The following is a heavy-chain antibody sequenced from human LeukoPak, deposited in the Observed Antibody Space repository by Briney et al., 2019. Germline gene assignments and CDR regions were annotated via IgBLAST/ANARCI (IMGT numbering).Heavy chain of an antibody. CDR2: IYYSGST. CDR3: ARSDSSGYYYGSWVAFDI. CDR1: GGSISSYY. Sequence: PSETLSLTCTVSGGSISSYYWSWIRQPPVKGLEWIGYIYYSGSTNYNPSLKSRVTISVDTSKNQFSLKLSSVTAADTAVYYCARSDSSGYYYGSWVAFDIWGQGTMVTVSS. D-gene: IGHD3-22*01. V-gene: IGHV4-59*01. J-gene: IGHJ3*02.